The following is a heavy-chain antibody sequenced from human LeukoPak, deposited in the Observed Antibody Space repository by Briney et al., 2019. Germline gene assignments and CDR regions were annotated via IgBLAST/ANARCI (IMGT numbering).Heavy chain of an antibody. J-gene: IGHJ4*02. CDR2: IWYDGSNK. CDR3: ARDPTAYYDSSGYYLNTIDY. CDR1: GFTFSSYG. D-gene: IGHD3-22*01. Sequence: GRSLRLSCAASGFTFSSYGMHWVRQAPGKGLEWVAVIWYDGSNKYYVDSVKGRFTISRDNSKNTLYLQMNSLRAEDTAVYYCARDPTAYYDSSGYYLNTIDYWGQGPWSPSPQ. V-gene: IGHV3-33*01.